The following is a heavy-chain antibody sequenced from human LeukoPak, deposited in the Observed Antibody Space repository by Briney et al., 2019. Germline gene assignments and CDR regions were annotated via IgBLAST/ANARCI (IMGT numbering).Heavy chain of an antibody. CDR1: GGTFSSYT. CDR2: IIPILGIA. CDR3: ARSIAVAGSFY. Sequence: ASVKVSCKASGGTFSSYTISWVRQAPGQGLEWMGRIIPILGIANYAQKFQGRVTTTADKSTSTAYMELSSLRSEDTAVYYCARSIAVAGSFYWGQGTLVTVSS. V-gene: IGHV1-69*02. J-gene: IGHJ4*02. D-gene: IGHD6-19*01.